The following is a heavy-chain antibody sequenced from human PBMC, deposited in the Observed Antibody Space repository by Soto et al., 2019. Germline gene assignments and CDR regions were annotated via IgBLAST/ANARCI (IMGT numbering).Heavy chain of an antibody. J-gene: IGHJ5*02. CDR2: IYYSGST. Sequence: PSETLSLTCTVSGGSISSGDYYWSWIRQPPGKGLEWIGYIYYSGSTFYNPSLKNRVTISLDTSKIQFSLKLSSVTAADMAVYYCVREGGDTWLDPWGQGTLVTVYS. CDR3: VREGGDTWLDP. V-gene: IGHV4-30-4*01. D-gene: IGHD3-16*01. CDR1: GGSISSGDYY.